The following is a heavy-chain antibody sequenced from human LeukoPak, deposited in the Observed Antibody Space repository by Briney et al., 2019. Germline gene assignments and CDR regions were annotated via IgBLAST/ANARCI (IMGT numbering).Heavy chain of an antibody. Sequence: SETLSLTCTVSGDSIRSYYWGWIRQPPGRGLEYIGYIYSSGSTSYNPSLKSRVTISVDTSKNQFSLKLSSMTAADTAAYYCPRHKNGGSFPLDSWGQGTLVTVSS. CDR2: IYSSGST. CDR1: GDSIRSYY. CDR3: PRHKNGGSFPLDS. D-gene: IGHD1-26*01. V-gene: IGHV4-59*08. J-gene: IGHJ4*02.